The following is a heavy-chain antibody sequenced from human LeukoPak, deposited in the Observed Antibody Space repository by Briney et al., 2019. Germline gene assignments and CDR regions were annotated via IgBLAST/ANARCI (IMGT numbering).Heavy chain of an antibody. D-gene: IGHD3-22*01. CDR3: ARGARPFRYYYDSSGYYPP. V-gene: IGHV4-34*01. J-gene: IGHJ5*02. CDR2: INYTGST. Sequence: SETLSLTRAVYGGSFSGYYWSWIRQPPGKGLEWIGEINYTGSTNYNPSLKSRVTISVDTSKNQFSLKLSSVTAADTAVYYCARGARPFRYYYDSSGYYPPWGQGTLVTVSS. CDR1: GGSFSGYY.